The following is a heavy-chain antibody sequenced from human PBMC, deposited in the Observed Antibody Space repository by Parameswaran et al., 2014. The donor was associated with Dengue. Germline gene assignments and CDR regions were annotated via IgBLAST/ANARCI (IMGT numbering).Heavy chain of an antibody. Sequence: VRQAPGKGLEWIGYIYYSGSTYYNPSLKSRVTISVDTSKNQFSLKLSSVTAADTAVYYCARSDYYDSSPGFYYWGQGTLVTVSS. CDR3: ARSDYYDSSPGFYY. V-gene: IGHV4-31*02. J-gene: IGHJ4*02. D-gene: IGHD3-22*01. CDR2: IYYSGST.